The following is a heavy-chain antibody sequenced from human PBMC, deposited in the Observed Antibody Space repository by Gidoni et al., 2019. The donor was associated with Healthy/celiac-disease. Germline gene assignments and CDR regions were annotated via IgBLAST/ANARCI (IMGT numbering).Heavy chain of an antibody. V-gene: IGHV1-24*01. CDR1: GYTLPELS. CDR3: ATALIADCVGGRCSFDY. CDR2: FDPEDGET. J-gene: IGHJ4*02. Sequence: QVQLVQSGAEVKKPGASVKVSCKASGYTLPELSIPWVRQAPGKGLEWMASFDPEDGETIYAQKFQGRVTMTEDTSTDTAYMQLSSLRSEDTAVYFCATALIADCVGGRCSFDYWGQGTLVTVSS. D-gene: IGHD2-15*01.